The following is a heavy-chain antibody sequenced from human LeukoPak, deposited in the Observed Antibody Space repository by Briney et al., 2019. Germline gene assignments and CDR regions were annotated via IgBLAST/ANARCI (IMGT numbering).Heavy chain of an antibody. J-gene: IGHJ4*02. V-gene: IGHV4-39*07. CDR3: ARVGQSGSYLYYFDY. Sequence: SETLSLTCTVSGGSISSSSYYWGWIRQPPGKGPEWIGTIYYSGRTYYNPSLKSRVTISVDTSKNQFSLKLSSVTAADTAVYYCARVGQSGSYLYYFDYWGQGTLVTVSS. D-gene: IGHD3-10*01. CDR2: IYYSGRT. CDR1: GGSISSSSYY.